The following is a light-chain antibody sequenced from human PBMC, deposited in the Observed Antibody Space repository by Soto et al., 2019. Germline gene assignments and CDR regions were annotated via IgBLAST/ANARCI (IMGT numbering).Light chain of an antibody. J-gene: IGKJ4*01. V-gene: IGKV3-15*01. CDR1: QSVSSN. CDR2: GAS. CDR3: QQYIRWPLT. Sequence: EIVITQSPATLSVSPGERATLSCRASQSVSSNLAWYQQKPGQAPSLLIYGASTRATGIPARFSGSGSGTELTLTISSLQSEDYEVYFCQQYIRWPLTFGGGTKVDIK.